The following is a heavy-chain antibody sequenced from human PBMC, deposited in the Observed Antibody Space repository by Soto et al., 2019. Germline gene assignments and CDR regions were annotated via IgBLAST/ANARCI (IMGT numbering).Heavy chain of an antibody. V-gene: IGHV3-74*03. CDR1: GFTFSNYW. CDR2: ISHDERTT. J-gene: IGHJ5*02. CDR3: ARGGPSHAHPPHH. D-gene: IGHD2-8*01. Sequence: PGGSLRLSCAASGFTFSNYWMHWIRQAPGKGLVWVSRISHDERTTTYADSVKGRFTISRDNAKNTVFLEMKSLRAEDTAVYYCARGGPSHAHPPHHCGPGTLRTVSS.